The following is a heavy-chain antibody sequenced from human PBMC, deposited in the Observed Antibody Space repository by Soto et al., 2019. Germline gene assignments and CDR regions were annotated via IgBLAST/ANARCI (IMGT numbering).Heavy chain of an antibody. V-gene: IGHV1-69*04. D-gene: IGHD3-22*01. CDR1: GGTFSSYT. CDR2: IIPILGIA. CDR3: ARDRLRGDDSSGFYS. J-gene: IGHJ4*02. Sequence: SVKVSCKASGGTFSSYTISWVRQAPGQGLEWMGRIIPILGIANYAQKFQGRVTITADKSTSTAYMELRSLKSDDTAIYYCARDRLRGDDSSGFYSWGQGTMVTVSS.